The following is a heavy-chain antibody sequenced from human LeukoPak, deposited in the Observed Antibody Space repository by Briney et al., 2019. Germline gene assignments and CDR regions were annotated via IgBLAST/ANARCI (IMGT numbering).Heavy chain of an antibody. CDR2: IIPILGIA. J-gene: IGHJ3*02. V-gene: IGHV1-69*02. CDR1: GGTFSSYT. D-gene: IGHD5-12*01. CDR3: ARPYSGYELDAFDI. Sequence: SVKVSCKASGGTFSSYTISWVRQAPGQGLEWMGRIIPILGIANYAQKFQGRVTITADKSTSTACMELSSLRSEDTAVYYCARPYSGYELDAFDIWGQGTMVTVSS.